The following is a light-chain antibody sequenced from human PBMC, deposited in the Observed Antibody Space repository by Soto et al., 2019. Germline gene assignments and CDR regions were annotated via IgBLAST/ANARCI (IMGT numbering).Light chain of an antibody. Sequence: DIQLTQSPSFLSASGGDRVTITCRASQAISNDLTWYQHNPGKPPKLLIYGASTLQSGVPSRFSGSGSGTEFTLTISSLQPEDFATYYCQQLINYPRALTFGGGTKVEIE. CDR3: QQLINYPRALT. J-gene: IGKJ4*01. CDR2: GAS. CDR1: QAISND. V-gene: IGKV1-9*01.